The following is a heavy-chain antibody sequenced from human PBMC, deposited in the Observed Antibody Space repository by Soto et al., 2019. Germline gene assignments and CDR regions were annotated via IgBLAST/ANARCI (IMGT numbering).Heavy chain of an antibody. V-gene: IGHV3-23*01. Sequence: LRLSCAASGFTFSSYAMSWVRQAPGKGLEWVSAISGSGGSTYYADSVKGRFTISRDNSKNTPYLQMNSLRAEDTAVYYCAKVSGWSNWFDPWGQGTLVTVSS. CDR3: AKVSGWSNWFDP. CDR2: ISGSGGST. D-gene: IGHD6-19*01. J-gene: IGHJ5*02. CDR1: GFTFSSYA.